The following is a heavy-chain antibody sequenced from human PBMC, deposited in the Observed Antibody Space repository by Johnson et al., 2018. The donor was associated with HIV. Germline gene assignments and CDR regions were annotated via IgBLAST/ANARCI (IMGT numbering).Heavy chain of an antibody. J-gene: IGHJ3*01. D-gene: IGHD4-17*01. CDR1: GFTFDDYA. Sequence: VQLVESGGGLVQPGRSLRLSCVASGFTFDDYAMHWVRQAPGKGLEWVSGISWNSGSIGYADSVKGRFTISRDNAKNSLYVQMNSLRVEDTAVYYCAKVDDSGDYFRLLGAF. V-gene: IGHV3-9*01. CDR3: AKVDDSGDYFRLLGAF. CDR2: ISWNSGSI.